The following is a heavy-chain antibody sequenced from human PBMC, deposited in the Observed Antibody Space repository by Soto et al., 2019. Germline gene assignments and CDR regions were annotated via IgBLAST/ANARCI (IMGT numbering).Heavy chain of an antibody. D-gene: IGHD2-2*01. J-gene: IGHJ4*02. CDR1: GGSISSGGYS. CDR3: ASVPDY. CDR2: MYHSGST. V-gene: IGHV4-30-2*01. Sequence: QLQLQESGSGLVKPSQTLSLTCAVSGGSISSGGYSWSWIRQPPGKGLEWIGYMYHSGSTYYNPSLKSQVTTSIDRSKNQFSLTLSSVTAADTAMYYCASVPDYWGQGILVTVSS.